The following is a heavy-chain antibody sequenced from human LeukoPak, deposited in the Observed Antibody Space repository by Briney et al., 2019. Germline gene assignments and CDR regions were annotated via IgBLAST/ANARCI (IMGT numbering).Heavy chain of an antibody. J-gene: IGHJ4*02. V-gene: IGHV3-48*04. CDR3: AREVYSSSSGYYFDY. Sequence: PGGSLRLSCAASGLTFSSYSMNWVRQAPGKGLEWVSYISSSSSTIYYADSVKGRFTISRDNAKNSLYLQMNSLRAEDTAVYYCAREVYSSSSGYYFDYWGQGTLVTVSS. D-gene: IGHD6-6*01. CDR1: GLTFSSYS. CDR2: ISSSSSTI.